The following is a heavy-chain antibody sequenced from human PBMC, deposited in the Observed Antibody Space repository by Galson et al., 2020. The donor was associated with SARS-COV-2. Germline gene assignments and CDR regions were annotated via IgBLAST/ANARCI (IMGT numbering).Heavy chain of an antibody. J-gene: IGHJ6*03. Sequence: GESLKISCAASGFTFSSYDMHWVRQATGKGLEWVSAIGTAGDTYYPGSVKGRFTISRENAKNSLYLQMNSLRAGDTAVYYCARGADTAMGLYYYYYMDVWGKGTTVTVSS. CDR1: GFTFSSYD. V-gene: IGHV3-13*04. CDR2: IGTAGDT. D-gene: IGHD5-18*01. CDR3: ARGADTAMGLYYYYYMDV.